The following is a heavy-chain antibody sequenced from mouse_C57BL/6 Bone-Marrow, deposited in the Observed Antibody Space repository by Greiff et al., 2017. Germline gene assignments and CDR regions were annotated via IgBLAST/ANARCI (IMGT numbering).Heavy chain of an antibody. J-gene: IGHJ2*01. CDR1: GFNFKNTN. CDR3: AGRYGHF. D-gene: IGHD1-1*01. Sequence: LQQSVAELVRPGASVKLSCKASGFNFKNTNMHWVKQTPRQGLEWIGAIYPGNGDTSYKQKFKGKATLTADKSSSTAYLQLSSLTSEDSAVYVCAGRYGHFWGRGTTLTLTA. CDR2: IYPGNGDT. V-gene: IGHV1-12*01.